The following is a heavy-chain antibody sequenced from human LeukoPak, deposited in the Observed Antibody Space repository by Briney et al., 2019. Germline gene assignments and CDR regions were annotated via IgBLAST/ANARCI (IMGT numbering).Heavy chain of an antibody. V-gene: IGHV5-51*01. CDR1: GYSFSSYW. Sequence: GESLKISCKGSGYSFSSYWIGWVRQMPGEGVEGMGIIYPGDSDTRYSPSFQGQVTISADKSISTAYLQWSSLKASDTAIYYCASQYGNTWNYWGQGTLVIVSS. CDR2: IYPGDSDT. D-gene: IGHD1-1*01. J-gene: IGHJ4*02. CDR3: ASQYGNTWNY.